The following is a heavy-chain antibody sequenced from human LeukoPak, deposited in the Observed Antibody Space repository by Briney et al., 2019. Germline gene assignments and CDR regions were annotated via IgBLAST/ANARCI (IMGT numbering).Heavy chain of an antibody. CDR2: IEQDGTEK. Sequence: GGSLRLSCAASGFTFSSYWMSWVRQAPGEGLEWVANIEQDGTEKYYMDSVKGRFSISRDNAKNSQYLQMNALRAEDTAVYYCARDVRPDYWGQGTLVTVST. D-gene: IGHD6-6*01. J-gene: IGHJ4*02. CDR1: GFTFSSYW. V-gene: IGHV3-7*04. CDR3: ARDVRPDY.